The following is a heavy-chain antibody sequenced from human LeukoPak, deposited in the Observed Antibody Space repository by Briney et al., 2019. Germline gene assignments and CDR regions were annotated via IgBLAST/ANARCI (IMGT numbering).Heavy chain of an antibody. CDR3: ARTWKYSSGWPFDY. CDR2: INHSGST. Sequence: SETLSLTCAVYGGSFSGYYWSWIRQPPGKGLEWIGEINHSGSTNYNPSLKSRVTISVDTSKSQFSLKLSSVTAADTAVYYCARTWKYSSGWPFDYWGQGTLVTVSS. CDR1: GGSFSGYY. V-gene: IGHV4-34*01. J-gene: IGHJ4*02. D-gene: IGHD6-19*01.